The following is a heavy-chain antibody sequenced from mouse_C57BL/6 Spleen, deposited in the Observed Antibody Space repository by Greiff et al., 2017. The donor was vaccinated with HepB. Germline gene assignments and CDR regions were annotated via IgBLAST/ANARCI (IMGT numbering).Heavy chain of an antibody. J-gene: IGHJ2*01. V-gene: IGHV3-6*01. CDR1: GYSITSGYY. CDR3: ARGEGFDY. Sequence: EVQRVESGPGLVKPSQSLSLTCSVTGYSITSGYYWNWIRQFPGNKLEWMGYISYDGSNNYNPSLKNRISITRDTSKNQFFLKLNSVTTEDTATYYCARGEGFDYWGQGTTLTVSS. CDR2: ISYDGSN.